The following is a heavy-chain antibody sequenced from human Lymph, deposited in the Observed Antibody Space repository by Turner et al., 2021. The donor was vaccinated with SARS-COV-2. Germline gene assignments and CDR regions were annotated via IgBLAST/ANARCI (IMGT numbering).Heavy chain of an antibody. V-gene: IGHV1-24*01. CDR1: GYTLTELS. Sequence: QVQLVQSGDEVKKPGASVKVPCEVSGYTLTELSMHWVRQAPGKGLEWMRGFDAEDGKTIYAQKFQGRVTMTEDTSTDTAYMELSRLRSEDTAVYYCATDRSSGWPHYYYYTMDVWGQGTTVTVSS. D-gene: IGHD6-19*01. J-gene: IGHJ6*02. CDR2: FDAEDGKT. CDR3: ATDRSSGWPHYYYYTMDV.